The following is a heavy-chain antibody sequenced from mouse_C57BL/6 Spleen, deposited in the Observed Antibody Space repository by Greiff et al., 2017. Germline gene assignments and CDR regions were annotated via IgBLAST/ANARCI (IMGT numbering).Heavy chain of an antibody. CDR3: TRDGYYPKGAMDY. Sequence: EVQLQQSGGGLVQPGGSMKLSCAASGFTFSDAWMDWVRQSPEKGLEWVAEIRNKANNHATYYAESVKGRFTISRDDSKSSVYLQMNSLRAEDTGIYYCTRDGYYPKGAMDYWGQGTSVTVSS. CDR2: IRNKANNHAT. CDR1: GFTFSDAW. D-gene: IGHD2-3*01. J-gene: IGHJ4*01. V-gene: IGHV6-6*01.